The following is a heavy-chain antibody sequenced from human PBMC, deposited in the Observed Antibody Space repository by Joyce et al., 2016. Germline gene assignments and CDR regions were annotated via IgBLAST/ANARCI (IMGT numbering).Heavy chain of an antibody. D-gene: IGHD6-25*01. Sequence: EVQLLESGGGLGQPGKSLRLSCGASGFTFSNSAMSWVRRAPGKGVEWVSSGGSGGESTWYAYSVKGRFTISRDNSKNTVYLQILSLRADDTAVYYCAKGSSGWPYYFDYWGPGTQVTVSP. V-gene: IGHV3-23*01. CDR3: AKGSSGWPYYFDY. CDR2: GGSGGEST. J-gene: IGHJ4*02. CDR1: GFTFSNSA.